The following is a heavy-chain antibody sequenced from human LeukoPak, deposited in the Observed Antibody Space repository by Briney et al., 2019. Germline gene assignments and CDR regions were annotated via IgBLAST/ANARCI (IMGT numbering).Heavy chain of an antibody. D-gene: IGHD4-17*01. CDR2: ISSSSSYI. Sequence: GGSLRLSCAASGFTFSSYAMSWVRQAPGKGLEWVSSISSSSSYIYYADSVKGRFTISRDNAKNSLYLQMNSLRAEDTAVYYCARGNYGDYYFDYWGQGTLVTVSS. CDR3: ARGNYGDYYFDY. J-gene: IGHJ4*02. CDR1: GFTFSSYA. V-gene: IGHV3-21*01.